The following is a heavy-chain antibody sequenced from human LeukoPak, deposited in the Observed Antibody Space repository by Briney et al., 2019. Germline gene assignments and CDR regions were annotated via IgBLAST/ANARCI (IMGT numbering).Heavy chain of an antibody. D-gene: IGHD3-22*01. J-gene: IGHJ4*02. CDR2: IDHSGST. CDR3: ARGLRRGNGYYYDSSGYYYYDY. V-gene: IGHV4-34*01. Sequence: PSETLSLTCAVYGGSFSGYYWSWIRQPPGKGLEWIGEIDHSGSTNYNPSLKSRVTISVDTSKNQFSLKLSSVTAADTAVYYCARGLRRGNGYYYDSSGYYYYDYWGQGTLATVSS. CDR1: GGSFSGYY.